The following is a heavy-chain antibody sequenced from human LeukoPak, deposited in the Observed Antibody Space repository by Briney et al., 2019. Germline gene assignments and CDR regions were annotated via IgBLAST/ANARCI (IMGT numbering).Heavy chain of an antibody. V-gene: IGHV3-23*01. CDR3: AKGAYCSGGSCYLGDLDY. D-gene: IGHD2-15*01. CDR1: GFTFSNYA. Sequence: PGGSLRLSCAASGFTFSNYAMSWVRQAPGKGLEWVSVISGSGGNRYYADSVKDRFTISRDNSKNTLYLQMNSLRAEDTAVYYCAKGAYCSGGSCYLGDLDYWGQGTLVTVSS. CDR2: ISGSGGNR. J-gene: IGHJ4*02.